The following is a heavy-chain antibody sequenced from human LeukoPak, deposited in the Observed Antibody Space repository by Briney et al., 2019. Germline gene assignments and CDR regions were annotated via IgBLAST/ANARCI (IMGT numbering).Heavy chain of an antibody. CDR3: ARMYYYESSGSYRLFDP. J-gene: IGHJ5*02. V-gene: IGHV4-39*01. Sequence: SETLSLTCTVSGGSISSGTFFWGWIRQPPGKGLEWIGSMSYSGSTIYNPSLKSRVAISVDTSKNQFSLKLSSLTAADTAVYYCARMYYYESSGSYRLFDPWGQGTLVTVSS. CDR2: MSYSGST. CDR1: GGSISSGTFF. D-gene: IGHD3-22*01.